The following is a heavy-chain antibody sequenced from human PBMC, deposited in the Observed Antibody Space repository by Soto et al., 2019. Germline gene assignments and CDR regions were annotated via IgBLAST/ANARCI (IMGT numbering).Heavy chain of an antibody. V-gene: IGHV5-10-1*01. CDR1: GYRFTSYL. CDR2: IDPSDSYT. J-gene: IGHJ4*02. CDR3: ARQGSSRSIDS. Sequence: EVQLVQSGAEVKKPGESLRISCQGSGYRFTSYLIIWVRQMPGKGLEWMGRIDPSDSYTNYSPSFQGHVTISTDKSISTAYLQWSSLKASDTAMYYCARQGSSRSIDSWGQGTLVTVSS. D-gene: IGHD6-13*01.